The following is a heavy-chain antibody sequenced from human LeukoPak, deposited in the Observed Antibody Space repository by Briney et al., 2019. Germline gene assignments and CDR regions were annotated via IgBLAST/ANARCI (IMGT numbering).Heavy chain of an antibody. D-gene: IGHD2-2*01. J-gene: IGHJ6*02. CDR2: INPRGGTT. V-gene: IGHV1-46*01. Sequence: ASVKVSCKASGYTFTNYYMHWVRQAPGQGLEWMGIINPRGGTTTYAHKFQDRVTMTRDTSTSTVYMEVSSLRPEDTAVYYCARPTSIIPASNVYYYYYAMDVWGQGTTVTVS. CDR1: GYTFTNYY. CDR3: ARPTSIIPASNVYYYYYAMDV.